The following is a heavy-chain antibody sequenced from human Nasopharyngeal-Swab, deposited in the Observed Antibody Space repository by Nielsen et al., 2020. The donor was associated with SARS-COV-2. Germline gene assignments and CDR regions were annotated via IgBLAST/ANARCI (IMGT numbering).Heavy chain of an antibody. CDR1: GYTFTTYA. D-gene: IGHD3-9*01. V-gene: IGHV1-3*01. J-gene: IGHJ5*02. Sequence: ASVKVSCKASGYTFTTYAIHWVRQAPGQRLEWMGWSNAGNGNTKYSQKLQGRVTITRDTSASTAYMELSSLRSEDTAVYYCARDSSSGLRYFDWLSPGYNWFDPWGQGTLVTVSS. CDR3: ARDSSSGLRYFDWLSPGYNWFDP. CDR2: SNAGNGNT.